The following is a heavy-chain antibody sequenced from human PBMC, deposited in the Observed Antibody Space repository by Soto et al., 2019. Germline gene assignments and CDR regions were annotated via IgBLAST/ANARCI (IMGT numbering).Heavy chain of an antibody. CDR1: GFTFSSYG. CDR2: IWYDGSNK. D-gene: IGHD3-22*01. Sequence: GGSLRLSCAASGFTFSSYGMHWVRQAPGKGLEWVAVIWYDGSNKYYADSVKGRFTISRDNSKNTLYLQMNSLRAEDTAVYYCARKDSSGYYEFIDYWGQGTLVTVSS. J-gene: IGHJ4*02. V-gene: IGHV3-33*01. CDR3: ARKDSSGYYEFIDY.